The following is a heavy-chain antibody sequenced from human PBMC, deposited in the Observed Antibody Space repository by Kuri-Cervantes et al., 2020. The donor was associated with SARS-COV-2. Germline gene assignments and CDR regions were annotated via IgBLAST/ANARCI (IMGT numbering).Heavy chain of an antibody. CDR3: ITDNWRAASAFEM. CDR1: GFTFSDVW. V-gene: IGHV3-15*01. Sequence: GESLKISCVASGFTFSDVWMGWVRQAPGKGLQWVGRVKSKIDGETKDLGAPVKDRFTISREDSKNILYLQMNSLKTEDIAVYYCITDNWRAASAFEMWGLGTMVTVSS. D-gene: IGHD6-25*01. J-gene: IGHJ3*02. CDR2: VKSKIDGETK.